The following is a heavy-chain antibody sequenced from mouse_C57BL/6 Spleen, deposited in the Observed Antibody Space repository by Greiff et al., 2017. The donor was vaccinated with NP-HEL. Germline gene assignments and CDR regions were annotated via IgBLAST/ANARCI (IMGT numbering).Heavy chain of an antibody. Sequence: VQLQQSGAELVRPGASVKLSCTASGFNIKDDYMHWVKQRPEQGLEWIGWIDPENGDTEYASKFQGKATITADTSSNTAYLQLSSLTSEDTAVYYCTTGPCLDYWGQGTTLTVSS. CDR1: GFNIKDDY. CDR3: TTGPCLDY. J-gene: IGHJ2*01. V-gene: IGHV14-4*01. D-gene: IGHD3-3*01. CDR2: IDPENGDT.